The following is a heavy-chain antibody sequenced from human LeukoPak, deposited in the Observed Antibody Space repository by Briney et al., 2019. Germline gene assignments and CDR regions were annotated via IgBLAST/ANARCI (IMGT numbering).Heavy chain of an antibody. V-gene: IGHV1-69*13. Sequence: SVKVSCKASGGTFSSYAISWVRQAPGQGLEWMGGIIPIFGTANYAQKFQGRVTITADESTSTAYMELSSLRSEDTAVYYCARDRSIVAAEQADYWGQGTLVTVSS. D-gene: IGHD6-25*01. J-gene: IGHJ4*02. CDR2: IIPIFGTA. CDR3: ARDRSIVAAEQADY. CDR1: GGTFSSYA.